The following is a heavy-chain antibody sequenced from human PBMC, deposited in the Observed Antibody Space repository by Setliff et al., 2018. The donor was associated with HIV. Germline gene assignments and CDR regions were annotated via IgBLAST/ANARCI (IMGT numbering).Heavy chain of an antibody. CDR2: FDPKDGET. CDR1: GYTLAELS. D-gene: IGHD6-13*01. V-gene: IGHV1-24*01. CDR3: ATLSSSWTGYFDS. Sequence: ASVKVSCKIPGYTLAELSIHWVRQAPGKGLEWMGGFDPKDGETIYAQKLQGRVTMTEDTSTDIAYMDLSSLRSEDTAVYYCATLSSSWTGYFDSWGQGTLVTVSS. J-gene: IGHJ4*02.